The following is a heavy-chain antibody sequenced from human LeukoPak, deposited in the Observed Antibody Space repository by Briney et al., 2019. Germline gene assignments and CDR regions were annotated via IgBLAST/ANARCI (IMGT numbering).Heavy chain of an antibody. V-gene: IGHV4-38-2*02. D-gene: IGHD6-19*01. CDR3: ATSGWYLLPGVY. CDR1: GYSISSGYY. J-gene: IGHJ4*02. Sequence: SETLSLTCTVSGYSISSGYYWGWIRQPPGKGLEWIGSIYHSGSTYYNPSLKSRVTISVDTPKNQFSLKLSSVTAADTAVYYCATSGWYLLPGVYWGQGTLVTVSS. CDR2: IYHSGST.